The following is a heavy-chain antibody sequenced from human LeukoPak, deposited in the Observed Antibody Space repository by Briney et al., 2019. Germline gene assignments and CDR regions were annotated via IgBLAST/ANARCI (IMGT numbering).Heavy chain of an antibody. CDR3: AKDGLAYYYDSSGYCYFDY. D-gene: IGHD3-22*01. CDR2: ISGSGGRT. V-gene: IGHV3-23*01. Sequence: GGSLRLSCAASGFSFSTYGMSWVRQAPGKGLEWVSAISGSGGRTNYADSVKGRFTFSRDNSKNTLYLQMNSLRAEDTAVYYCAKDGLAYYYDSSGYCYFDYWGQGTLVTVSS. J-gene: IGHJ4*02. CDR1: GFSFSTYG.